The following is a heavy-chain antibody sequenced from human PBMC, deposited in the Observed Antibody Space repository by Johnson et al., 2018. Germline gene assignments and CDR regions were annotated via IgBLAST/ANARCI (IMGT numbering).Heavy chain of an antibody. Sequence: QVQLQESGPGLVKPSETLSLTCTVSGGSISSYYWSWIRQPPGKGLEWIGYIYYSGSTNYNPSLKSRVTISVDTSKNQFSLKLSSVTAADTAVYYCERDFGDRHLDAFDIWGQGTMVTVSS. J-gene: IGHJ3*02. CDR2: IYYSGST. CDR3: ERDFGDRHLDAFDI. V-gene: IGHV4-59*01. CDR1: GGSISSYY. D-gene: IGHD3-16*01.